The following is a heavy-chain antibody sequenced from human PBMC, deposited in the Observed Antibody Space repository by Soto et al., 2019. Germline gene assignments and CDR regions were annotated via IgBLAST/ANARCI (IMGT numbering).Heavy chain of an antibody. V-gene: IGHV5-10-1*01. CDR2: IDPSDSYR. CDR1: GYNFTNCW. CDR3: ARHVAAPALFYFDGFDL. Sequence: GESLKISCKASGYNFTNCWITWVRHMPGKGLECMGRIDPSDSYREYSPSFQGHVSISVDKSIDIVYLQWSNLKASDTAMYYCARHVAAPALFYFDGFDLWGQGTSVTVS. D-gene: IGHD6-25*01. J-gene: IGHJ6*02.